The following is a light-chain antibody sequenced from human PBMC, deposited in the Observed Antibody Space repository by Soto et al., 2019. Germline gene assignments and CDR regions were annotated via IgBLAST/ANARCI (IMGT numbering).Light chain of an antibody. CDR1: QSISSY. J-gene: IGKJ4*01. V-gene: IGKV1-39*01. CDR2: AAS. CDR3: QQSYSIPLT. Sequence: DIQMTQSPSSLSASVGDSVTIPCRASQSISSYLNWYQQKPGKAPKLLIYAASSLQSGVPSRFSGSGSGTDFTLTISSLQPEDFATYYCQQSYSIPLTFGGGTKVEVK.